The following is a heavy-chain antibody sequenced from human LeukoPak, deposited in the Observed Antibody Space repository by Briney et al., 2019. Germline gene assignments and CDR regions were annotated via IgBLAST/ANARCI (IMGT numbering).Heavy chain of an antibody. CDR3: ARGYCSGGSCYRGSNWFDP. CDR2: ISYSGST. V-gene: IGHV4-59*01. CDR1: GGSISSYC. J-gene: IGHJ5*02. Sequence: SETLSLTCTVSGGSISSYCWNWIRQPPGKGLEWIGYISYSGSTNYNPSLKSRVTISVDTSKNQFSLKLSSVTATDTAVYYCARGYCSGGSCYRGSNWFDPWGQGTLVTVSS. D-gene: IGHD2-15*01.